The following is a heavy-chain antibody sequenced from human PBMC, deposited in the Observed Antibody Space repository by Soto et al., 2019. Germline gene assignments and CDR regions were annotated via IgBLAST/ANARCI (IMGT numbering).Heavy chain of an antibody. Sequence: SETLSLTCAVSGGSISSGGYSWSWIRQPPGKGLEWIGYIYHSGSTYYNPSLKSRVTISVDRSKNQFSLKLSSVTAADTAVYYCARDGTDSCGYYPPPIWGQGTMVTVS. CDR2: IYHSGST. CDR1: GGSISSGGYS. D-gene: IGHD3-22*01. V-gene: IGHV4-30-2*01. J-gene: IGHJ3*02. CDR3: ARDGTDSCGYYPPPI.